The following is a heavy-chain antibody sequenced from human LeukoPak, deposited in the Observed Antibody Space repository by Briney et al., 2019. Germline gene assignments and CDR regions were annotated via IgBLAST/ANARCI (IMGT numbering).Heavy chain of an antibody. V-gene: IGHV3-23*01. J-gene: IGHJ4*02. CDR1: GSTFSK. D-gene: IGHD3-16*01. CDR3: AKGRGFRVWDPWDN. CDR2: MSSRDNTR. Sequence: TGGSLRLSCSASGSTFSKMDWVRQAPGKGLEWISYMSSRDNTRYYADSVKGRFTISRDNSKNTLFLEMNSLRVEDTAVYYCAKGRGFRVWDPWDNWGQGTLITVSS.